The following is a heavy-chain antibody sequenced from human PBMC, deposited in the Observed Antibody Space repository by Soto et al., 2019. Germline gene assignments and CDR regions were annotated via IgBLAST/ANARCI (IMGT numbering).Heavy chain of an antibody. V-gene: IGHV3-23*01. CDR3: AKALTLGQWLDPYYFDY. D-gene: IGHD6-19*01. Sequence: GESLKISCAASGFTFSSYAMSWVRQAPGKGLEWVLAISGSGGSTNYAGSVKGRFTISRDNTKNKLYLQMNSLRAEDTAVYYCAKALTLGQWLDPYYFDYWGQGTLVTVSS. CDR1: GFTFSSYA. J-gene: IGHJ4*02. CDR2: ISGSGGST.